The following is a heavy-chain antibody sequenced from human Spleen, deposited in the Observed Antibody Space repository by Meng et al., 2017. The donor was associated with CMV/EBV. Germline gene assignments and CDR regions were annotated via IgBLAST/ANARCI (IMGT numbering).Heavy chain of an antibody. CDR1: GFSLSNARMG. CDR3: ARIYEPSTYYDLWSGYRNWFDP. D-gene: IGHD3-3*01. Sequence: SGPTLVKPTETLTLTCTVSGFSLSNARMGVSWIRQPPGKALEWLAHIFSNDEKSYSTSLKSRLTISKDTSKSQVVLTMTNMDPVDTATYYCARIYEPSTYYDLWSGYRNWFDPWGQGTLVTVSS. J-gene: IGHJ5*02. CDR2: IFSNDEK. V-gene: IGHV2-26*01.